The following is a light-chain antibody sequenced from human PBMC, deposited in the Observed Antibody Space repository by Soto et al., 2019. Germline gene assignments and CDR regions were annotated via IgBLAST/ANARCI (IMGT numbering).Light chain of an antibody. J-gene: IGKJ5*01. Sequence: DIQMTQSPSSVSASVGDRVTITCRASQDISSWLAWYQQKPGKAPKIMIYAASSLQGGVPSRFSGSGSGPEFTLTISSLQPEEFATYYCQQASSFPPTFGQGTRLDIK. CDR3: QQASSFPPT. CDR2: AAS. V-gene: IGKV1-12*01. CDR1: QDISSW.